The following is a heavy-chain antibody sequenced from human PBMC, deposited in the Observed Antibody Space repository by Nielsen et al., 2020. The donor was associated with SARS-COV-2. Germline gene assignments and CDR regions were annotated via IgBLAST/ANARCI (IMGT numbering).Heavy chain of an antibody. CDR3: ARAGYDSSGYFDY. V-gene: IGHV3-30-3*01. CDR1: GFTFSSYA. CDR2: ISYDGSNK. D-gene: IGHD3-22*01. J-gene: IGHJ4*02. Sequence: GESLKISCAASGFTFSSYAMHWVRQAPGKGLEWVAVISYDGSNKYYADSVKGRFTISRDNSKNTLYLQMNSLRAEDTAVYYCARAGYDSSGYFDYWGQGTLVTVSS.